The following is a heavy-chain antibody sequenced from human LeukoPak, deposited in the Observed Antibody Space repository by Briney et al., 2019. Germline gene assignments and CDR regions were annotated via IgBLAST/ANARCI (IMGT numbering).Heavy chain of an antibody. V-gene: IGHV4-59*01. Sequence: SETLSLTCTVSGGSISSYYWSWIRQPPGKGLEWIGYIYYSGSTNYNPSLESRVTISVDTSKNQFSLKLSSVTAADTAVYYCARGGNYGLVNAFDIWGQGTMVTVSS. CDR1: GGSISSYY. CDR2: IYYSGST. D-gene: IGHD4-11*01. CDR3: ARGGNYGLVNAFDI. J-gene: IGHJ3*02.